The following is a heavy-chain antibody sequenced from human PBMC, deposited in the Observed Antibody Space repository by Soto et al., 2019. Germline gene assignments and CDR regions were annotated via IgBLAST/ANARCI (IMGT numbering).Heavy chain of an antibody. J-gene: IGHJ6*02. D-gene: IGHD3-3*01. CDR1: GGSISSYY. Sequence: SETLSLTCTVSGGSISSYYWSWIRQPAGKGLEWIGRIDTSGSTNYNASLKRRGTMSVDKSKNQFSQKLRSVTAADKAVYYYGREISAFWSRYYYYSSRIDVWGQGTLVTVSS. V-gene: IGHV4-4*07. CDR3: GREISAFWSRYYYYSSRIDV. CDR2: IDTSGST.